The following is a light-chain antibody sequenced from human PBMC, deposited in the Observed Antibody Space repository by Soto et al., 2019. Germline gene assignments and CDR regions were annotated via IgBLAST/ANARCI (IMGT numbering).Light chain of an antibody. CDR3: ISYMTYYTLL. Sequence: LTQPPSVSGSPGQSITVSCTGTSSDIGASNFVSWYQHLPGRAPKVIIFEATNRPSGVSNRFSGSKSGITASLTISGLQADDVSEYCCISYMTYYTLLFCTGTNFTVL. CDR2: EAT. J-gene: IGLJ1*01. V-gene: IGLV2-14*01. CDR1: SSDIGASNF.